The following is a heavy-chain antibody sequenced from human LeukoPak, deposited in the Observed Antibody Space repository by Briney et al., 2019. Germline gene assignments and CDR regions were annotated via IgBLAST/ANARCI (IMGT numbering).Heavy chain of an antibody. CDR2: IYPGDSDT. V-gene: IGHV5-51*01. CDR1: GYRFTSYW. CDR3: ARHPLAAGCSSTSCYSDY. Sequence: GGSLRLSCKGSGYRFTSYWIGWARQMPGKGLDWMGIIYPGDSDTRYSPSFQGQVTISADKTISTAYLQWSSLKASDTAMYYCARHPLAAGCSSTSCYSDYWGQGTLVTVSS. D-gene: IGHD2-2*02. J-gene: IGHJ4*02.